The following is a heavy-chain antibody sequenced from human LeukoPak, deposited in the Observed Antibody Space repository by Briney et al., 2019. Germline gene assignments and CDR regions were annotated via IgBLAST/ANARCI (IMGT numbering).Heavy chain of an antibody. CDR2: IYYSGST. CDR1: GGSISSYY. J-gene: IGHJ4*02. CDR3: ARGSSGSSWYEHLDY. V-gene: IGHV4-59*01. Sequence: PSETLSLTCTVSGGSISSYYWSWIRQPPGKGLEWIGYIYYSGSTNYNPSLKSRVTISVDTSKNQFSLKLSSVTAADTAVYYCARGSSGSSWYEHLDYWGQGTLVTVSS. D-gene: IGHD6-13*01.